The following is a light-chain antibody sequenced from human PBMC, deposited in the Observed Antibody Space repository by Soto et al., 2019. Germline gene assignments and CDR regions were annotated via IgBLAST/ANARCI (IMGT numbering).Light chain of an antibody. Sequence: QSALTQPPSASGSPGQSVTLSCTGTSSDVGGYNYVSWYQQHPGKAPKLLIYEVSKRPSGVPNRFFGFKSGYTASLTVSGLRAEDEAGNYCTSYAGGNNLVFGEGTKLTVL. CDR3: TSYAGGNNLV. J-gene: IGLJ3*02. V-gene: IGLV2-8*01. CDR1: SSDVGGYNY. CDR2: EVS.